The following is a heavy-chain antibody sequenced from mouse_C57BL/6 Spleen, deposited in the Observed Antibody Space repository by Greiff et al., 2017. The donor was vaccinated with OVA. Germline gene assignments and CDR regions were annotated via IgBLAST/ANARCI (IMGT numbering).Heavy chain of an antibody. CDR1: GYSITSGYY. J-gene: IGHJ2*01. D-gene: IGHD4-1*01. V-gene: IGHV3-6*01. CDR2: ISYDGSN. Sequence: VQLKESGPGLVKPSQSLSLTCSVTGYSITSGYYWNWIRQFPGNKLEWMGYISYDGSNNYNQSLKNRISIIRDTSMNQFVLKLNSVTTKDTATYACARELGREYFDYWGQGTTLTVSS. CDR3: ARELGREYFDY.